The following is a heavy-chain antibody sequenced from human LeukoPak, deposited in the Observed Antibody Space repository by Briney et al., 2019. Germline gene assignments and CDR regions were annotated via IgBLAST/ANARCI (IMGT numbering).Heavy chain of an antibody. CDR1: GGTFSSYA. Sequence: ASEKVSCKASGGTFSSYAISWVRQAPGQGLEWMGGIIPIFGTANYAQKFQGRVTITTDESTSTAYMELSSLRSEDTAVYYCARVEYSSSFSSYYYYMDVWGKGTTVTVSS. V-gene: IGHV1-69*05. J-gene: IGHJ6*03. D-gene: IGHD6-6*01. CDR3: ARVEYSSSFSSYYYYMDV. CDR2: IIPIFGTA.